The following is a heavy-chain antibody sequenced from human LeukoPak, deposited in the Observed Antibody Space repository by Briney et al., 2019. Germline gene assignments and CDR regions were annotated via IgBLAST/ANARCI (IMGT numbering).Heavy chain of an antibody. CDR3: ARVVVVPAATKQYYYGMDV. J-gene: IGHJ6*02. CDR2: INPNSGGT. Sequence: ASVKVSCKASGYTFTGYYMHWVRQAPGQGLEWMGWINPNSGGTNYAQKFQGRVTMTRNTSISTAYMELSSLRSEDTAVYYCARVVVVPAATKQYYYGMDVWGQGTTVTVSS. D-gene: IGHD2-2*01. CDR1: GYTFTGYY. V-gene: IGHV1-2*02.